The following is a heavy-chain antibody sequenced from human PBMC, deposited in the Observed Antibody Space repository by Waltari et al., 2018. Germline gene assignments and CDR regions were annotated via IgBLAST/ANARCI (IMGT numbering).Heavy chain of an antibody. V-gene: IGHV4-38-2*02. J-gene: IGHJ4*02. D-gene: IGHD3-22*01. CDR3: ARDVPYYYDSRPFDY. CDR2: IYHSGST. Sequence: QVQLQESGPGLVKPSETLSLTCTVSGYSISSGYYWGWIRQPPGKGLEWIGSIYHSGSTYYNPSLKSRVTISVDTAKNQFSLNLSSVTAADTAVYYCARDVPYYYDSRPFDYWGQGTLVTVSS. CDR1: GYSISSGYY.